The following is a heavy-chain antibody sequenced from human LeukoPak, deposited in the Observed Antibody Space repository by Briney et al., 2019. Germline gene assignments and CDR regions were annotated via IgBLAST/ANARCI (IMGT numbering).Heavy chain of an antibody. CDR1: GFTFSSYE. V-gene: IGHV3-48*03. J-gene: IGHJ3*02. D-gene: IGHD2-15*01. Sequence: PGGPLRLSCAASGFTFSSYEMNWVRQAPGKALVWVSYNSSSGSTIHYTDSEKRRLTISRDNAKNSLYLQMNSLRAEDTAVYYCNHLAVARDAFDIWGQGTMVTVSS. CDR2: NSSSGSTI. CDR3: NHLAVARDAFDI.